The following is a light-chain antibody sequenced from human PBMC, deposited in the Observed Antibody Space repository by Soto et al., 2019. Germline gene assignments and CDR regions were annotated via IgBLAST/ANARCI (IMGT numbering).Light chain of an antibody. Sequence: EIVMTQSPATLSVSPGERATLSCRASQSVSSYLAWYQQKPGQAPRLLIYGASSRATGIPDRFSGSGSGTDFTLTISRLEPEDFVVYHCQQYGDLPPTFGQGTKVDI. V-gene: IGKV3-20*01. CDR2: GAS. CDR3: QQYGDLPPT. CDR1: QSVSSY. J-gene: IGKJ1*01.